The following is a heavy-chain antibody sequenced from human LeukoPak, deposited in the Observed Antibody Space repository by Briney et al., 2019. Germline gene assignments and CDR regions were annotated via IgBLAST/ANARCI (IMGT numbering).Heavy chain of an antibody. V-gene: IGHV3-30*18. CDR3: AKVIEMATDYDAFDI. CDR2: ISHDGSNK. Sequence: GRSLRLSCAASGFSSSSYGMHWVRQAPGKGLEWVAVISHDGSNKYYADSVKGRFTISRDNSKNTMYLQMNSLRAEDTAVYYCAKVIEMATDYDAFDIWGQGTMVTVSS. CDR1: GFSSSSYG. D-gene: IGHD5-24*01. J-gene: IGHJ3*02.